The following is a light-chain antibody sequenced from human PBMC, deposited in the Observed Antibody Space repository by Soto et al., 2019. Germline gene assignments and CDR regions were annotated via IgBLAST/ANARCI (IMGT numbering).Light chain of an antibody. CDR1: QIIDTY. V-gene: IGKV1-39*01. CDR2: GVS. Sequence: DIHMTQSPSSLYASIGDRVTITCRSSQIIDTYLNWYQQKAGKAPKLLIYGVSKLQSGVPPRFSVSGSGTEFTRTITGLQPEDFAPDYCQQSYSSPLLAFGGGTKVEIK. CDR3: QQSYSSPLLA. J-gene: IGKJ4*01.